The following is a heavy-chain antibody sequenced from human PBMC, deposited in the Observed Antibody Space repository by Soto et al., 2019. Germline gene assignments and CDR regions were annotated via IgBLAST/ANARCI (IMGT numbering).Heavy chain of an antibody. CDR2: IIPIFGTA. V-gene: IGHV1-69*13. Sequence: SVKASCKASGGTISSYAISWVRQAPGQGLEWVGGIIPIFGTANYAQKFQGRVTITADESTSTAYMELSSLRSEDTAVYYCARCGGFGELFYGMDVWGQGTTVTV. CDR1: GGTISSYA. CDR3: ARCGGFGELFYGMDV. D-gene: IGHD3-10*01. J-gene: IGHJ6*02.